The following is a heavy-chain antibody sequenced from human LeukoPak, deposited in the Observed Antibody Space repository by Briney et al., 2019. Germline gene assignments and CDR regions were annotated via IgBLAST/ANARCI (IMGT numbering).Heavy chain of an antibody. J-gene: IGHJ3*02. CDR2: IYYSGST. D-gene: IGHD4-17*01. CDR1: GGSISSYY. CDR3: ARHVSGDYGNDAFDI. V-gene: IGHV4-59*08. Sequence: PSETLSLTCTVSGGSISSYYWSWIRQPPGKGLEWIGYIYYSGSTNYNPSLKSRVTISVDTSKNQFSLKPSSVTAADTAVYYCARHVSGDYGNDAFDIWGQGTMVTVSS.